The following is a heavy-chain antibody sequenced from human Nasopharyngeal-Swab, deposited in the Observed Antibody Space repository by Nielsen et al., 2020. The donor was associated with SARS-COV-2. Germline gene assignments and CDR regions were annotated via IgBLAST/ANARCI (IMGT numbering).Heavy chain of an antibody. CDR2: IYSGGST. CDR1: GFTVSSNY. CDR3: ATYPRYDAFDI. V-gene: IGHV3-53*04. Sequence: GASLKISCEASGFTVSSNYMSWVRQAPGKGLEWVSVIYSGGSTYYADSVKGRFTISRHNSKNTLYLQMNSLRAEDTAVYYCATYPRYDAFDIWGQGTMVTVSS. J-gene: IGHJ3*02.